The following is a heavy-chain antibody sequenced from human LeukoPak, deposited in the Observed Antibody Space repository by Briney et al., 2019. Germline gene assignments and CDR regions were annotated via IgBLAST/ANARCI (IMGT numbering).Heavy chain of an antibody. CDR3: ARVGYDILTGSPYYYYGMDV. J-gene: IGHJ6*02. V-gene: IGHV4-30-4*01. Sequence: SQTLSLTCTVSGGSLSSGDYYWSWIRQPPGTGLEWIGYIYYSGSTYYNPSLKSRVTISVDTSKNQFSLKLRSVTAADTAVYYCARVGYDILTGSPYYYYGMDVWGQGTTVTVSS. D-gene: IGHD3-9*01. CDR1: GGSLSSGDYY. CDR2: IYYSGST.